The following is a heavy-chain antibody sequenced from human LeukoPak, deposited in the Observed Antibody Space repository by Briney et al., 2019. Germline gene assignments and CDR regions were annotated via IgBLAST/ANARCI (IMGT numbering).Heavy chain of an antibody. D-gene: IGHD4-17*01. Sequence: SETLSLTCTVSGGSISSYYWSWIRQPPGKGLEWIGYIYYSGSTNYNPSLKSRVTISVDTSKNRFSLKLSSVTAADTAVYYCARVVRYGDYVTFDYWGQGTLVTVSS. V-gene: IGHV4-59*01. CDR3: ARVVRYGDYVTFDY. CDR2: IYYSGST. J-gene: IGHJ4*02. CDR1: GGSISSYY.